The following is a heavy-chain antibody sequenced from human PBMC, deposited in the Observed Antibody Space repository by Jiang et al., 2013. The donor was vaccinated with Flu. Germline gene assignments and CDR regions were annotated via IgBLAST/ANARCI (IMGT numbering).Heavy chain of an antibody. CDR1: GYSFTSYW. CDR2: IDPSDSYT. CDR3: ASLRDLTSPWGYGMDV. D-gene: IGHD2-2*01. J-gene: IGHJ6*02. V-gene: IGHV5-10-1*01. Sequence: GAEVKKPGESLRISCKGSGYSFTSYWISWVRQMPGKGLEWMGRIDPSDSYTNYSPSFQGHVTISADKSISTAYLQWSSLKASDTAMYYCASLRDLTSPWGYGMDVWGQGTTVTVSS.